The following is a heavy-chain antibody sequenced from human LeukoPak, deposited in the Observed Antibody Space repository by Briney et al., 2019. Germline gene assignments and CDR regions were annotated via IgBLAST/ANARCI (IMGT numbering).Heavy chain of an antibody. D-gene: IGHD6-25*01. CDR2: LYSGGST. Sequence: HPGGSLRLSCAASGFTVSSNYMSWVRQAPGKGLEWVSVLYSGGSTYYADSVKGRFTISRDNSKNTPYLQMNSLRAEDTAVYYCARDSGSGMDVWGQGTTVTVSS. CDR3: ARDSGSGMDV. CDR1: GFTVSSNY. V-gene: IGHV3-53*01. J-gene: IGHJ6*02.